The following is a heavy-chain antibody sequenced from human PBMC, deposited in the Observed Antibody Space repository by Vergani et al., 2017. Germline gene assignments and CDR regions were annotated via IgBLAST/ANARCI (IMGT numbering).Heavy chain of an antibody. CDR3: ARVIATEGYFDY. V-gene: IGHV3-30-3*01. CDR2: ISYDGSNK. D-gene: IGHD6-25*01. CDR1: GFTFSSYA. J-gene: IGHJ4*02. Sequence: QVQLVESGGGVVQPGRSLRLSCAASGFTFSSYAMHWVRQAPGKGLEWVAVISYDGSNKYYADSVKGRFTISRDNSKNTLYLQMNSLRAEDTAVYYCARVIATEGYFDYWGQGTLVTVSS.